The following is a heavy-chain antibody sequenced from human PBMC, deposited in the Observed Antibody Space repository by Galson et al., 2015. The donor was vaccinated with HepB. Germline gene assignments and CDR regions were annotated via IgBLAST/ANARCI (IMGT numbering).Heavy chain of an antibody. CDR2: ISAFNGNS. J-gene: IGHJ4*02. Sequence: SVKVSCKASGYTFTSHGISWVRQAPGQGLEWMGWISAFNGNSNYAQKFQGRVTMITDTSTSTAYMELRSLRSDDTAVYYCATALDKRINIVRGVIRFDYWGQGTLVTVSS. CDR1: GYTFTSHG. D-gene: IGHD3-10*01. CDR3: ATALDKRINIVRGVIRFDY. V-gene: IGHV1-18*01.